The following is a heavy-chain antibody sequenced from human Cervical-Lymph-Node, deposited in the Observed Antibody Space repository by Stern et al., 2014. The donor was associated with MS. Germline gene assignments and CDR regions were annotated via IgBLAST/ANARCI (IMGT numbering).Heavy chain of an antibody. J-gene: IGHJ6*02. D-gene: IGHD2-21*02. CDR3: ATHRGRVTYYYGLDV. V-gene: IGHV1-24*01. Sequence: QLVQSGAEVKKPGASVKVSCKVSGYTLTEMSMHWVRQAPGQGLEWMGGYDPQHGETVYAQKIQGRVTMAEDRSTDTAYMELTSLRSDDTAVYYCATHRGRVTYYYGLDVWGQGTTVTVSS. CDR1: GYTLTEMS. CDR2: YDPQHGET.